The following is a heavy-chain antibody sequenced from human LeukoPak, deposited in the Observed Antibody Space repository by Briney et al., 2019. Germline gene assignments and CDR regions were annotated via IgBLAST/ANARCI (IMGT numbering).Heavy chain of an antibody. CDR1: GYTFTSYD. Sequence: ASVKVSCKASGYTFTSYDINWVRQATGQGLEWMGWMNPNSGNTGYAQKFQGRVTMTRNTSISTAYMELSSLRSEDTAAYYCVTGRLIRDYGDYTDAFDIWGQGTMVTVSS. V-gene: IGHV1-8*01. CDR2: MNPNSGNT. CDR3: VTGRLIRDYGDYTDAFDI. D-gene: IGHD4-17*01. J-gene: IGHJ3*02.